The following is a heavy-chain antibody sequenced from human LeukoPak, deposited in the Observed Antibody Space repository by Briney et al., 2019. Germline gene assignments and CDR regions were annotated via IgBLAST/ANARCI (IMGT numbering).Heavy chain of an antibody. V-gene: IGHV3-7*01. Sequence: GGSLRLSCAVSGFTFSSSWVTWVRQAPGKGLEWVANIKQDGSEKYYVDSVKGRFTISRDNAKNSLYLQMNSLRAEDTAVYYCARDRWIFGVVISYFDYWGQGTLVTVSS. J-gene: IGHJ4*02. CDR3: ARDRWIFGVVISYFDY. CDR2: IKQDGSEK. CDR1: GFTFSSSW. D-gene: IGHD3-3*01.